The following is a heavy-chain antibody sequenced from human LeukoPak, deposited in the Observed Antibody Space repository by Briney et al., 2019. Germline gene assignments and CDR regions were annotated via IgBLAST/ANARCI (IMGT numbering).Heavy chain of an antibody. CDR3: ARDLSSSGWYGVYFDY. CDR2: IKQDGSEK. Sequence: GGSLRLSCAASGFTFSSYWMNWVRQAPGKGLEWVANIKQDGSEKYYVDSVKGRFTISRDNAKNSLYLQMSSLRAEDTAVYYCARDLSSSGWYGVYFDYWGQGTLVTVSS. V-gene: IGHV3-7*01. CDR1: GFTFSSYW. D-gene: IGHD6-19*01. J-gene: IGHJ4*02.